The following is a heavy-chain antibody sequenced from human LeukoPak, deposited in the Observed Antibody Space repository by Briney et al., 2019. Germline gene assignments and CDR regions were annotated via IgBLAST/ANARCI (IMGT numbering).Heavy chain of an antibody. D-gene: IGHD5-18*01. CDR3: ARDSRWGLGGIQLWFTSRLEMDV. Sequence: ASVKVSCKASGYTFTSYGISWVRQAPGQGLEWMGWISAYNGNTNYAQKLQGRVTMTTDASTSTAYMELRSLRSDDTAVYYCARDSRWGLGGIQLWFTSRLEMDVWGKGTTVTISS. CDR2: ISAYNGNT. J-gene: IGHJ6*04. CDR1: GYTFTSYG. V-gene: IGHV1-18*01.